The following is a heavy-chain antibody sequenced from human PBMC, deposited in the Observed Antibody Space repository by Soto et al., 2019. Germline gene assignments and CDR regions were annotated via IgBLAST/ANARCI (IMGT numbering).Heavy chain of an antibody. D-gene: IGHD4-17*01. CDR2: ISAYNGNT. Sequence: QVQLVQSGAEVKKPGASVKVSCKASGYTFTSYGISWVRQAPGQGLEWMGWISAYNGNTNYAQKLQGRVTITTDTSTSPAYLELRSLRSEDTAVYYCARARGGYGRTADFDLWGRGTLVTVSS. V-gene: IGHV1-18*01. J-gene: IGHJ2*01. CDR3: ARARGGYGRTADFDL. CDR1: GYTFTSYG.